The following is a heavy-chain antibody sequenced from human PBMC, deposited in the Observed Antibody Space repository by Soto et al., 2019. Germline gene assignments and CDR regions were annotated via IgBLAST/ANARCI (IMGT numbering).Heavy chain of an antibody. CDR1: GFTFSSYG. CDR3: AKGAFPKKYYYDSSGYYPTPGFDY. J-gene: IGHJ4*02. Sequence: PGGSLRLSCAASGFTFSSYGMHWVRQAPGKGLEWVAVISYDGSNKYYADSVKGRFTISRDNSKNTLYLQMNSLRAEDTAVYYCAKGAFPKKYYYDSSGYYPTPGFDYWGQGT. D-gene: IGHD3-22*01. CDR2: ISYDGSNK. V-gene: IGHV3-30*18.